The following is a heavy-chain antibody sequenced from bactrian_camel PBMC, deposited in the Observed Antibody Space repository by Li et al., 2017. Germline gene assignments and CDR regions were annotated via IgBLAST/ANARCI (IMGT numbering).Heavy chain of an antibody. J-gene: IGHJ4*01. D-gene: IGHD1*01. CDR1: GTIDSSYC. Sequence: HVQLVESGGGSVQPGGSLKLSCAASGTIDSSYCMGWFRQTPGNEREGVAISTPYGGRTLYADFVEGRFTISRDDARNTVTLQMNDLKSEDTAMYYCAADFALIPGSFLCGSQGRAHWGQGTQVTVS. V-gene: IGHV3S1*01. CDR2: STPYGGRT. CDR3: AADFALIPGSFLCGSQGRAH.